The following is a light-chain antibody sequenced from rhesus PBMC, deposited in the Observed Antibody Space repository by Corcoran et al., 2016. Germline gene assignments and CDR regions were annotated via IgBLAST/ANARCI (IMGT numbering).Light chain of an antibody. CDR2: EAS. CDR3: QHYSSTPWT. J-gene: IGKJ1*01. V-gene: IGKV1-21*01. CDR1: QGISID. Sequence: DIQMTQFPSSLSASVGDRVTITCRASQGISIDLAWYQQKPGETLKLLSYEASTLQIGIPFRFRGSGSGTDFSLTISGLQSEDFATYYCQHYSSTPWTFGQGTKVDIK.